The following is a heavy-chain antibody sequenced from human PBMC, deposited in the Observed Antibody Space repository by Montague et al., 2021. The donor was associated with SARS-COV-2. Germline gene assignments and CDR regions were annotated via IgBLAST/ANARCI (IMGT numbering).Heavy chain of an antibody. J-gene: IGHJ4*02. D-gene: IGHD2-15*01. CDR1: GGSTSNYY. CDR3: ARAQNICFIANCVNYFDL. Sequence: SETLSLTCSVSGGSTSNYYWTWIRQSPGKGLQWIGYIFYTGSKKFNPSLKTRVSMSLDASKNHFSLWLSAVTAADTARYYCARAQNICFIANCVNYFDLRGLGALVTVSS. CDR2: IFYTGSK. V-gene: IGHV4-59*01.